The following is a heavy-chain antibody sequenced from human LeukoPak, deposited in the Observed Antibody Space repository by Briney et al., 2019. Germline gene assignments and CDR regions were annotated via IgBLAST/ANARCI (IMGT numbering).Heavy chain of an antibody. Sequence: ASVKVSCKASGYTFTRYSIGWVRQAPGQGLEWVGWISAYNGDTKYEQKLQGRVTLTTDASTSTAYMELRSLRSDDTAVYYCARGRVASSWYSGDYYGMDVWGQGTTVTVSS. D-gene: IGHD6-13*01. J-gene: IGHJ6*02. CDR2: ISAYNGDT. CDR1: GYTFTRYS. CDR3: ARGRVASSWYSGDYYGMDV. V-gene: IGHV1-18*01.